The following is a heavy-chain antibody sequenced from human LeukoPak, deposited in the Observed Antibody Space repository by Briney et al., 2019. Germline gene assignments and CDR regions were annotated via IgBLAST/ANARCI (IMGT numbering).Heavy chain of an antibody. CDR2: IRYDGSNK. D-gene: IGHD3-10*01. CDR3: ARSWFNRGSQRFLDY. J-gene: IGHJ4*02. CDR1: GFTFSSYG. V-gene: IGHV3-30*02. Sequence: GGSLRLSCAASGFTFSSYGMHWVRQAPGKGLEWVAFIRYDGSNKYYADSVKGRFTISRDNSKNTLYLQMNSLRAEDTAVYYCARSWFNRGSQRFLDYWGQGTLVTVSS.